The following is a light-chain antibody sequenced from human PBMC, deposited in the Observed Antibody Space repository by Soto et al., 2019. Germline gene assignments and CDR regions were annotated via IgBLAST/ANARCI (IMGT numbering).Light chain of an antibody. V-gene: IGKV1-39*01. Sequence: DIQMTQSPSSLSASVGDRVTITCRASQTISMYLSWYQQTPGKAPNLLIYDASTLQSGVPSRFSGSGSGTEFTLTISSLQPEDFATYYCHQTHTTPLTFGGGTNVEIK. CDR2: DAS. J-gene: IGKJ4*01. CDR1: QTISMY. CDR3: HQTHTTPLT.